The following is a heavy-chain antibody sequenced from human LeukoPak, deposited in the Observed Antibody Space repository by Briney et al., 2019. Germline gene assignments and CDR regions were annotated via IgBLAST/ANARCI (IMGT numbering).Heavy chain of an antibody. CDR2: ISSSGSTI. Sequence: SGGSLRLSCAASGFTFSSYEMNWVRQAPGKGLEWVSYISSSGSTIYYADSVKGRFTISRDNAKNSLYLQMNSLRAEDTAVYYCASLTWIQLWWGPHLDVWGQGTTVTVSS. D-gene: IGHD5-18*01. CDR3: ASLTWIQLWWGPHLDV. V-gene: IGHV3-48*03. CDR1: GFTFSSYE. J-gene: IGHJ6*02.